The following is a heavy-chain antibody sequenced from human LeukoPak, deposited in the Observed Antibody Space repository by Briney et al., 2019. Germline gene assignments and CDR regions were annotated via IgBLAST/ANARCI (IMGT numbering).Heavy chain of an antibody. V-gene: IGHV1-8*02. J-gene: IGHJ4*02. CDR3: ARGQVLHYYDSSGYQPQDY. Sequence: ASVKVSCKASGYTFTGYYMHWVRQAPGQGLERMGWMNPNSGNTGYALKFQGRVTMTRNTSISTAYMELSSLRSEDTAVYYCARGQVLHYYDSSGYQPQDYWGQGTLVTVSS. CDR2: MNPNSGNT. D-gene: IGHD3-22*01. CDR1: GYTFTGYY.